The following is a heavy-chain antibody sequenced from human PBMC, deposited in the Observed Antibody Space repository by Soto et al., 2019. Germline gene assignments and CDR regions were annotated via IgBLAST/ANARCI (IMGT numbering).Heavy chain of an antibody. V-gene: IGHV3-33*01. CDR1: GFTFSSYG. CDR2: IWYDGSNK. Sequence: GGSLRLSCAASGFTFSSYGMHWVRQAPGKGLEWVAVIWYDGSNKYYADSVKGRFTISRDNSKNTLYLQMNSLRAEDTAVYYCARDGRPFMITFGGVIVTDAFDIWGQGTMVTVSS. J-gene: IGHJ3*02. D-gene: IGHD3-16*02. CDR3: ARDGRPFMITFGGVIVTDAFDI.